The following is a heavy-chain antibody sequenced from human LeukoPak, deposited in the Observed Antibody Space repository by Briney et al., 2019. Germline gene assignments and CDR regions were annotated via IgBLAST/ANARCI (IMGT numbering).Heavy chain of an antibody. J-gene: IGHJ5*02. D-gene: IGHD6-6*01. CDR1: GYTFTSYY. CDR2: INPSGGST. V-gene: IGHV1-46*01. Sequence: ASVKVSCKASGYTFTSYYMHWVRQAPGQGLEWMGIINPSGGSTSYAQKFQGRVTMTRDTSISTAYMELSRLRSDDTAVYYCARGLSIAARSWFDPWGQGTLVTVSS. CDR3: ARGLSIAARSWFDP.